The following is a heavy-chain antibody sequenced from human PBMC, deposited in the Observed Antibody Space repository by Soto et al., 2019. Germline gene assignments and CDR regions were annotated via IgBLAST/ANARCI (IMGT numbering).Heavy chain of an antibody. CDR3: ARDSPTDSYIFDY. CDR1: GGSISSGDYY. J-gene: IGHJ4*02. V-gene: IGHV4-30-4*01. D-gene: IGHD1-26*01. Sequence: PSETLSLTCTVSGGSISSGDYYWSWIRQPPGKGLEWIGYIYYSGSTYYNPSLKSRVTISVDTSKNQFSLKLSSVTAADTAVYYCARDSPTDSYIFDYWGQGTLVTVSS. CDR2: IYYSGST.